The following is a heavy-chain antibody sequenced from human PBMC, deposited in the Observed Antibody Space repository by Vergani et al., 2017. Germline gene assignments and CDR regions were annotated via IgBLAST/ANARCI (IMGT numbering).Heavy chain of an antibody. CDR3: AMHPEGYSYGYVYY. CDR1: GYTFTSYG. V-gene: IGHV1-69*13. J-gene: IGHJ4*02. Sequence: QVQLVQSGAEVKKPGASVKVSCKASGYTFTSYGISWVRQAPGQGLEWMGRIIPIFGTANYAQKFQGGVTITADESTSTAYMERSSLRSEDTAVYYCAMHPEGYSYGYVYYWGQGTLVTVSS. CDR2: IIPIFGTA. D-gene: IGHD5-18*01.